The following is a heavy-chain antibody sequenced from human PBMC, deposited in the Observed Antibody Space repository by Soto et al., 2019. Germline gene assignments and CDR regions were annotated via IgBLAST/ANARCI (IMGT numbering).Heavy chain of an antibody. Sequence: SETLSLTCAVSGGSISSGGYSWSWIRQPPGKGLEWIGYIYHSGSTYYNPSLKSRVTISVDRSKNQFSLKLSSVTAADTAVYYFARMSKYYYDSSGYYSEYFQHWGQGTLVTVSS. CDR2: IYHSGST. V-gene: IGHV4-30-2*01. D-gene: IGHD3-22*01. CDR3: ARMSKYYYDSSGYYSEYFQH. J-gene: IGHJ1*01. CDR1: GGSISSGGYS.